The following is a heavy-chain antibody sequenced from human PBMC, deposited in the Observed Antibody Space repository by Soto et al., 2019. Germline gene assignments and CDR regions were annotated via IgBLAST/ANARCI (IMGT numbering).Heavy chain of an antibody. Sequence: QSGGSLRLSCVASGFTFSSYGMHWVRQAPGKGLEWVAVMSYDGSHEYYADSVKGRFTISRDNSKTILYLQMNSLRLEDTAVYYCAKGSVLRVVEAPLAILGGVDVWGQGAMVTVS. CDR3: AKGSVLRVVEAPLAILGGVDV. V-gene: IGHV3-33*06. D-gene: IGHD2-8*01. J-gene: IGHJ6*02. CDR1: GFTFSSYG. CDR2: MSYDGSHE.